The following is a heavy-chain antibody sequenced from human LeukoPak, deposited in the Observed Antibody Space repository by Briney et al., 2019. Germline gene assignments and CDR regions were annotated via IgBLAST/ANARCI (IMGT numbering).Heavy chain of an antibody. Sequence: GGSLRLSCAASGFTLSSHWMTWVRQAPGKGLEWVANIKQDGSEKYYVDSVKGRFTISRDNAKNSVSLQMNSLRAEDTAVYYCARGPYCDGTSCQSFFDYWGQGALVTVSS. J-gene: IGHJ4*02. D-gene: IGHD2-2*01. CDR1: GFTLSSHW. CDR2: IKQDGSEK. V-gene: IGHV3-7*01. CDR3: ARGPYCDGTSCQSFFDY.